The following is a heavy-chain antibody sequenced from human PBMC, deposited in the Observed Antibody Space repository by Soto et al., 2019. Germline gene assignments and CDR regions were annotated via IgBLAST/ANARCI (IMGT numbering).Heavy chain of an antibody. CDR2: VYHNGDT. CDR3: ARGASVFDY. Sequence: QVQLKESGPGLVKPSQTLSLTCTVSGGSITYGGYYCTWIRQQPGKGLEWIGRVYHNGDTDFNPSLKSRLTMSVDTSRNQFSLTVNSVTAADTAVYFCARGASVFDYWGQGALVTVSS. V-gene: IGHV4-31*03. CDR1: GGSITYGGYY. J-gene: IGHJ4*02.